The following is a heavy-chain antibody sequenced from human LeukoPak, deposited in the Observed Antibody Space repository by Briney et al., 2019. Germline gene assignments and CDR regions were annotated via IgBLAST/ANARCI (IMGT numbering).Heavy chain of an antibody. CDR3: ARETTIGGDY. V-gene: IGHV3-30-3*01. Sequence: GSLRLSCAASGFTFSSYAMHWVRQAPGKGLEWVAVISYDGSNKYYADSVKGRFTISRDNSKNTLYLQMNSLRAEDTAVYYCARETTIGGDYWGQGTLVTVSS. CDR1: GFTFSSYA. J-gene: IGHJ4*02. CDR2: ISYDGSNK. D-gene: IGHD3-16*01.